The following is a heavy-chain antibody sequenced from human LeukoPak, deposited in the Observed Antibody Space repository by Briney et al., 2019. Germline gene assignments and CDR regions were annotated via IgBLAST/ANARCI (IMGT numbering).Heavy chain of an antibody. J-gene: IGHJ6*02. CDR3: AKEPSGWYGYYYYGMDV. CDR2: ISYDGSNK. D-gene: IGHD6-19*01. V-gene: IGHV3-30*18. Sequence: PPGGSLRLSCAASGFTFSSYGMHWVRQAPGKGLEWVAVISYDGSNKYYADSVKGRFTISRDNSKNTLYLQMNSLRAEDTAVYYCAKEPSGWYGYYYYGMDVWGQGTTVTVSS. CDR1: GFTFSSYG.